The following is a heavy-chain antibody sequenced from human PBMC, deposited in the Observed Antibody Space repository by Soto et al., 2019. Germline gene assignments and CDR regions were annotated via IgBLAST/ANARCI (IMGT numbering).Heavy chain of an antibody. V-gene: IGHV3-30*18. CDR1: GFTFSSYV. CDR3: AKDLEGYCSSTSCYTYFGLDV. D-gene: IGHD2-2*01. J-gene: IGHJ6*02. Sequence: QVQLVESGGGVVQPGGSLRLSCAASGFTFSSYVMHWVRQAPGKGLEWVAVISYDGSNKYYADSVKGRFTISRDNSKHTLFLQMNSLRPEDTAVYYCAKDLEGYCSSTSCYTYFGLDVWGQGTTVTVSS. CDR2: ISYDGSNK.